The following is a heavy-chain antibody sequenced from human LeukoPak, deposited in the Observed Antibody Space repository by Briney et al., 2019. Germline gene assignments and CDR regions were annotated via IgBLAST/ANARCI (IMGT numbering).Heavy chain of an antibody. CDR3: ARGADSSSWSYYYYYYYMDV. V-gene: IGHV3-48*01. CDR1: GFTFSSYS. Sequence: GGSLRLSCAASGFTFSSYSMNWVRQAPGKGLEWVSYISSSSSTIYYADSVKGRFTISRDNSKNTLYLQMNSLRAEDTAVYYCARGADSSSWSYYYYYYYMDVWGKGTTVTISS. D-gene: IGHD6-13*01. J-gene: IGHJ6*03. CDR2: ISSSSSTI.